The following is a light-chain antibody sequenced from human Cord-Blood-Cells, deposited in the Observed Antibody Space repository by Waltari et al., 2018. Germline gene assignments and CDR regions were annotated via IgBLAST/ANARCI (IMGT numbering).Light chain of an antibody. CDR3: QQYYSTPYT. CDR1: QSVLYSSNNKNY. V-gene: IGKV4-1*01. J-gene: IGKJ2*01. Sequence: DIVMTQSPDSLAVSLGERATINCKSSQSVLYSSNNKNYLAWYQQKPGQPPKLLIYWASTRESVVPVRFSGSWSGTDFTRTISSLQAEDVAVYYCQQYYSTPYTFGQGTKLEIK. CDR2: WAS.